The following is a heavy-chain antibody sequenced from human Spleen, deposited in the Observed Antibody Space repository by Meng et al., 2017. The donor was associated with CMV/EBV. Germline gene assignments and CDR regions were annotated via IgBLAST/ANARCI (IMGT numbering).Heavy chain of an antibody. V-gene: IGHV1-2*02. CDR2: INPNSGDT. Sequence: GQPVQVGAELRKPGASVKVSCKASGDTFTDYYMHWVRQAPGQGLEWMGCINPNSGDTNYAQKFQGRVTMTRDTSISTAYMELSRLRSDDTAVYYCTRDAHLTTVTPNWFDPWGQGTLVTVSS. CDR3: TRDAHLTTVTPNWFDP. D-gene: IGHD4-17*01. J-gene: IGHJ5*02. CDR1: GDTFTDYY.